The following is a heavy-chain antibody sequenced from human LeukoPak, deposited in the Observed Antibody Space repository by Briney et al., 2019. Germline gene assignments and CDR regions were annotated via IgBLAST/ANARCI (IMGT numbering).Heavy chain of an antibody. V-gene: IGHV3-30*04. CDR2: ISYDGSNK. Sequence: GGSLRLSCAASGFTFSSYAMHWVRQAPGKGLEWVAVISYDGSNKYYADSVKGRFTISRDNSKNTLYLQMNSLRAEDTAVYYCAKWSVTLYYYYYYMDVWGKGTTVTISS. CDR3: AKWSVTLYYYYYYMDV. CDR1: GFTFSSYA. D-gene: IGHD2-15*01. J-gene: IGHJ6*03.